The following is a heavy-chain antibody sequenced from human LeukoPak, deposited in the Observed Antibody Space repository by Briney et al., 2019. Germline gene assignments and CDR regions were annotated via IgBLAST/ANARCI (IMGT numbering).Heavy chain of an antibody. D-gene: IGHD2-2*01. V-gene: IGHV1-69*05. Sequence: SVKVSCKASGYTFTSYDINWVRQAPGQGLEWMGGIIPIFGTANYAQKFQGRVTITTDESTGTAYMELSSLRSEDTAVYYCARGTQYCSSTSCYAFDYWGQGTLVTVSS. CDR2: IIPIFGTA. CDR1: GYTFTSYD. CDR3: ARGTQYCSSTSCYAFDY. J-gene: IGHJ4*02.